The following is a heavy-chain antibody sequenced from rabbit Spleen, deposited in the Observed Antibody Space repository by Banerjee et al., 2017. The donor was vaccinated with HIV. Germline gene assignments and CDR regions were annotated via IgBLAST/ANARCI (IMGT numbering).Heavy chain of an antibody. D-gene: IGHD1-1*01. CDR1: GFDFGTYY. J-gene: IGHJ4*01. CDR2: IEPIFGNT. CDR3: ARDLAAVIGWNFGL. V-gene: IGHV1S7*01. Sequence: QLVESGGGLVQPGGSLKLSCKASGFDFGTYYMSWVRQAPGKGLEWIGYIEPIFGNTYYANWVNGRFTISSDNAQNTVDLQMNSLTAADTATYFCARDLAAVIGWNFGLWGPGTLVTVS.